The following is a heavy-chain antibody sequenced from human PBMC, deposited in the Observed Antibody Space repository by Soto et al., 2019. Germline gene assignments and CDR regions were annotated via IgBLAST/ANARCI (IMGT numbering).Heavy chain of an antibody. CDR2: FDPEDGET. J-gene: IGHJ4*02. CDR1: GYTLTELS. Sequence: ASVKVSCKVSGYTLTELSMHWVRQAPGKGLEWMGGFDPEDGETIYAQKFQGRVTMTEDTSTDTAYMELSSLRSEDTAVYYCATVYYDSSGYYGSDYFDYWGQGTLVTV. V-gene: IGHV1-24*01. D-gene: IGHD3-22*01. CDR3: ATVYYDSSGYYGSDYFDY.